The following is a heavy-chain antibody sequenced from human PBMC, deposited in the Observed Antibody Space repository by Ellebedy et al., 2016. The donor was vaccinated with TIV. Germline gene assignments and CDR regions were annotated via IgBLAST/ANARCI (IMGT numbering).Heavy chain of an antibody. CDR1: GYTFTNYY. J-gene: IGHJ6*02. Sequence: ASVKVSCXASGYTFTNYYIHWVRQAPGQGLEWMGVFNPTGDRTNYPQNFQGRLTMTTDTSTSTVYMELSSLRSEDMAVYFCARGGGGEAYYGMDVWGQGTTVTVSS. CDR2: FNPTGDRT. CDR3: ARGGGGEAYYGMDV. D-gene: IGHD2-21*01. V-gene: IGHV1-46*01.